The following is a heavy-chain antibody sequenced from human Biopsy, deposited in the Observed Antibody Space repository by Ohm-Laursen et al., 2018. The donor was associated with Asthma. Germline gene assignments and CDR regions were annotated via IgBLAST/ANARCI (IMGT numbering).Heavy chain of an antibody. V-gene: IGHV1-3*01. J-gene: IGHJ3*02. D-gene: IGHD3-9*01. CDR2: INAGNGNT. Sequence: ASVKVSCKASGYTFISYAIHWVRQAPGQRLEWMGWINAGNGNTKYSQKFQGRVTITRDTSASTAYMLLSSLRSEDTAVYYCARTYYDFLTGQVNDVFAIWGQGTMATVSS. CDR1: GYTFISYA. CDR3: ARTYYDFLTGQVNDVFAI.